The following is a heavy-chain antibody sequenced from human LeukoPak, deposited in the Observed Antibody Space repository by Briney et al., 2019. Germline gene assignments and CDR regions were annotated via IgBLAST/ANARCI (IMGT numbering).Heavy chain of an antibody. J-gene: IGHJ5*02. Sequence: PGRSLRLSCTASGFTFTHYAMSWVRQAPGRGLEWVGFIRSQAYGGTPEYAASVQGRFTISRDDSKSIAYLQMNSLKTEDTAVYYCSRNGRGCTSTSCYAGRFDPWGQGTQVTVSS. V-gene: IGHV3-49*04. D-gene: IGHD2-2*01. CDR2: IRSQAYGGTP. CDR1: GFTFTHYA. CDR3: SRNGRGCTSTSCYAGRFDP.